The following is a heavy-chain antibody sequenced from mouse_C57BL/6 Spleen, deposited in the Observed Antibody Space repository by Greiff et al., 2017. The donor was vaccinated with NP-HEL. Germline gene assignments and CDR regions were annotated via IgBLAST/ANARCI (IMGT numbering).Heavy chain of an antibody. J-gene: IGHJ4*01. CDR2: ICPGSGST. CDR3: AYGPGAMDY. CDR1: GYTFTSHW. D-gene: IGHD1-1*02. Sequence: VMLVESGPELVRPGASVKISCKAPGYTFTSHWMQWVRQRPGQGLEWIGEICPGSGSTYYNEKVKGKATLTVDTSSSTPYMQRNSLTSEDSAVYYCAYGPGAMDYWGQGTSVTVSS. V-gene: IGHV1-56*01.